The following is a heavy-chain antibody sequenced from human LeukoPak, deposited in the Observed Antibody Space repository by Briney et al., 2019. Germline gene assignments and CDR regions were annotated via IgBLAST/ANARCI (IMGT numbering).Heavy chain of an antibody. CDR2: FDPRTTAT. CDR3: ARGEYSRSLDF. V-gene: IGHV1-2*02. J-gene: IGHJ4*02. Sequence: ASVKVSCKASGETFAGYYIHWVRQAPGQRLEWMGWFDPRTTATNYAQKFQGRVIMSKDTSISTVYMDLNRLTSDDTATYYCARGEYSRSLDFWGQGTLVTVSS. CDR1: GETFAGYY. D-gene: IGHD3-16*02.